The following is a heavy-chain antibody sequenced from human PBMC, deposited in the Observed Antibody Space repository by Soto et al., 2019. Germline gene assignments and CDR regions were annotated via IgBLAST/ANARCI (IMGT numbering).Heavy chain of an antibody. D-gene: IGHD6-6*01. J-gene: IGHJ5*02. V-gene: IGHV5-51*01. CDR2: IYPGDSDT. CDR3: ARHAIAARFNWFDP. Sequence: SLKISCKGSGYIFINYWIAWVRQMPGKGLEWMGIIYPGDSDTRYSPSFQGQVTISADKSISTAYLQWSSLRASDTAIYYCARHAIAARFNWFDPWGQGTLVTVSS. CDR1: GYIFINYW.